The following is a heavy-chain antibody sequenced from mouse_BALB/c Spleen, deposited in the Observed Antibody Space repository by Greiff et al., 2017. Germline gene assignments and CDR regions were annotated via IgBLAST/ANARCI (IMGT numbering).Heavy chain of an antibody. J-gene: IGHJ2*01. V-gene: IGHV1-63*02. CDR1: GYTFTNYW. CDR3: ARGRYFDY. CDR2: IYPGGGYT. Sequence: VKLVESGAELVRPGTSVKISCKASGYTFTNYWLGWVKQRPGHGLEWIGDIYPGGGYTNYNEKFKGKATLTADTSSSTAYMQLSSLTSEDSAVYFCARGRYFDYWGQGTTLTVSS.